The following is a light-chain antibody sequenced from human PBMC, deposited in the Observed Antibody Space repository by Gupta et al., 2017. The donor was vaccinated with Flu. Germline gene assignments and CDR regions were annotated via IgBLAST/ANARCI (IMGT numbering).Light chain of an antibody. CDR2: KNN. J-gene: IGLJ2*01. V-gene: IGLV3-9*01. Sequence: SYALTQPLSLSVALGQTARITCGGDNIGANSVHWYQQRPGQAPQLIIYKNNKRPSGLPDRFSGTNSGTTAILTIDGAQAGDDAYYYCQEWVSSNSFFGGGTKMTVL. CDR1: NIGANS. CDR3: QEWVSSNSF.